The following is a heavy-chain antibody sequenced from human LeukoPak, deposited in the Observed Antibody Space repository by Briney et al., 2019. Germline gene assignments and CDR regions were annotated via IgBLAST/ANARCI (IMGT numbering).Heavy chain of an antibody. D-gene: IGHD3-16*01. Sequence: GGSLRLSCAASGFSFSTYWMSWVRQAPGKGLEWVANINQDGTEKYYVDSVKGRFTVSRDYAKNSLYLQMNSLRAEDTAVYYCARMRRDLAKGDYFYYYYMDVWGKGTTVIVSS. CDR2: INQDGTEK. J-gene: IGHJ6*03. CDR1: GFSFSTYW. CDR3: ARMRRDLAKGDYFYYYYMDV. V-gene: IGHV3-7*01.